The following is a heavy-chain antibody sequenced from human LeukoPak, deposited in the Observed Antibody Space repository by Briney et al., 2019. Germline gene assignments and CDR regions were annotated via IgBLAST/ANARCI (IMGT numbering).Heavy chain of an antibody. J-gene: IGHJ4*02. CDR3: ARHGCSSNICHFDY. CDR2: IFYSGST. Sequence: PSETPSLTCAVSGGSISSSSYYWGWIRRPPGKGLEWIGSIFYSGSTSYSSSLKRRGTVSVDTSKNQFSLKLTSVTAADTAVYYCARHGCSSNICHFDYWGQGTLVTVSS. CDR1: GGSISSSSYY. D-gene: IGHD2-2*01. V-gene: IGHV4-39*01.